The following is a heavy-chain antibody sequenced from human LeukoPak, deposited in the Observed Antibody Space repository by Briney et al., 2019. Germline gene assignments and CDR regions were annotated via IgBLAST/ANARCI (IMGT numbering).Heavy chain of an antibody. V-gene: IGHV3-21*01. CDR1: GFTFSSYS. D-gene: IGHD3-10*01. Sequence: GGSLRLSCAASGFTFSSYSMNWVRQASGKGLEWVSSISSSSSYIYYADSVKGRFTISRDNAKNSLYLQMNSLRAEDTAVYYCVRGERDYYGSGSYGYWGQGTLVTVSS. J-gene: IGHJ4*02. CDR2: ISSSSSYI. CDR3: VRGERDYYGSGSYGY.